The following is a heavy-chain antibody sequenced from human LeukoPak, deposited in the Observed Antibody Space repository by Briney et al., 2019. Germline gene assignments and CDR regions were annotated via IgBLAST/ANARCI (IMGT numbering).Heavy chain of an antibody. V-gene: IGHV1-18*01. CDR3: ARDPGYCSGGSCGQNYYYYGMDV. J-gene: IGHJ6*02. CDR1: GYTFTSYG. CDR2: ISAYNGNT. D-gene: IGHD2-15*01. Sequence: GASVKVSCKASGYTFTSYGISWVRQAPGQGLEWMGWISAYNGNTNYAQKLQGRVTMTTDTSTSTAYMELRSLRSDDTAVYYCARDPGYCSGGSCGQNYYYYGMDVWGQGTTVTVSS.